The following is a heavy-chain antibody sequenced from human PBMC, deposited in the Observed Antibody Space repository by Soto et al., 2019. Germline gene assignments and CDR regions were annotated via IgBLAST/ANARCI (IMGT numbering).Heavy chain of an antibody. V-gene: IGHV1-46*01. D-gene: IGHD1-26*01. CDR1: GDTFTSYY. Sequence: SVKVSCKAPGDTFTSYYINWVRQAPGQGLEWMGVINPHGGSTAYAQKFKGRVTLTRDTSASTVYMEVSSLTSEDTAMYYCARSSGANFGIIIEGTNWFAPWGQGTPVTVSS. CDR2: INPHGGST. CDR3: ARSSGANFGIIIEGTNWFAP. J-gene: IGHJ5*02.